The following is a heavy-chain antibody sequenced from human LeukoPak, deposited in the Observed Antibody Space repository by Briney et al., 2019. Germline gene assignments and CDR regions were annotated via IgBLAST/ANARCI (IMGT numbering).Heavy chain of an antibody. V-gene: IGHV3-30*03. CDR3: ASIAVAASDY. D-gene: IGHD6-19*01. CDR1: GFTFSSFG. Sequence: PGRSLRLSCAASGFTFSSFGMHWVRQAPGKGLEWVAVISYDGSNKYYADSVKGRFTISRDNSKNTLYLQMNSLRAEDTAIYYCASIAVAASDYWGQGTLVTVSS. J-gene: IGHJ4*02. CDR2: ISYDGSNK.